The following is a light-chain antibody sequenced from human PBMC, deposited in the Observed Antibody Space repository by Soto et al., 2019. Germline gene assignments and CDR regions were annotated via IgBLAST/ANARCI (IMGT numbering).Light chain of an antibody. Sequence: DIVMTQSPDSLAVSLGERATINCKSSESIFYRSNNKNYLAWYQQKPGQPPTLLIYWASTRESGVPDRFSGSGSGTEFTLTISSLQPDDFATYYCQEYNSYGLTFGGGTKVDIK. J-gene: IGKJ4*01. CDR1: ESIFYRSNNKNY. CDR2: WAS. V-gene: IGKV4-1*01. CDR3: QEYNSYGLT.